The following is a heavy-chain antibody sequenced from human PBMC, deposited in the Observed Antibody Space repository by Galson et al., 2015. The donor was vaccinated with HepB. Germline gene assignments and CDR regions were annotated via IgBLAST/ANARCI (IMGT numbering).Heavy chain of an antibody. J-gene: IGHJ4*02. CDR2: ISSSSTI. CDR1: GFTFSSYS. D-gene: IGHD1-26*01. V-gene: IGHV3-48*02. CDR3: ARDGPPGIVGATSFDY. Sequence: SLRLSCAASGFTFSSYSMNWVRQAPGKGLEWVSYISSSSTIYYADSVKGRFTISRDNAKNSLYLQMNSLRDEDTAVYYCARDGPPGIVGATSFDYWGQGTLVTVSS.